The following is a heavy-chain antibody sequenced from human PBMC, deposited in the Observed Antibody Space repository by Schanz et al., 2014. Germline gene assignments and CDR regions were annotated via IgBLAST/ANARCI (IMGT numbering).Heavy chain of an antibody. Sequence: QVQLVESGGGVVQPGRSLRLSCAASGFIFSNYGMHWVRQAPGKGLEWVAVIWSDGSGKYYADSVKGRFTISRDSPKNTLYLQMNSLRAEDTAVYYCAKQIHYDILTVTRNWGQGTLVTVSS. V-gene: IGHV3-33*06. CDR1: GFIFSNYG. D-gene: IGHD3-9*01. CDR3: AKQIHYDILTVTRN. CDR2: IWSDGSGK. J-gene: IGHJ4*02.